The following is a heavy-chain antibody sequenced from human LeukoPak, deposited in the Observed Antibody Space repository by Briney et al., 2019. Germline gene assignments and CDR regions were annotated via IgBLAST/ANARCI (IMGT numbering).Heavy chain of an antibody. Sequence: SVKVSCKASGGTFSSYAISWVRQAPGQGLEWMGGIIPIFGTANYAQKFQGRVTITADESTSTAYMELSSLRSEDTAVYYRARVVAVVVPAAMGWFDPWGQGTLVTVS. D-gene: IGHD2-2*01. CDR1: GGTFSSYA. J-gene: IGHJ5*02. CDR3: ARVVAVVVPAAMGWFDP. V-gene: IGHV1-69*13. CDR2: IIPIFGTA.